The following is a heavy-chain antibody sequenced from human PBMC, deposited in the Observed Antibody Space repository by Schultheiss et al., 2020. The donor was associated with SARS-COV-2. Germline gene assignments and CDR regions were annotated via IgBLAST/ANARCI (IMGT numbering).Heavy chain of an antibody. CDR3: ARMYSSSWYYFDY. J-gene: IGHJ4*02. CDR2: INQDGSEK. CDR1: GFTFSNHW. Sequence: GGSLRLSCAASGFTFSNHWMNWVRQAPGKGLEWVANINQDGSEKHFVDSVKGRFSISRDNAKNSLYLQMNSLRAEDTAVYYCARMYSSSWYYFDYWGQGTLVTVSS. D-gene: IGHD6-13*01. V-gene: IGHV3-7*02.